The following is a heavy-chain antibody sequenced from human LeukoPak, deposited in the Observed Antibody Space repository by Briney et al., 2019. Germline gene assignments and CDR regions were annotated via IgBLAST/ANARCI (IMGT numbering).Heavy chain of an antibody. CDR3: AKAVGSSGYFSRDAFDI. V-gene: IGHV3-33*06. D-gene: IGHD3-22*01. J-gene: IGHJ3*02. CDR1: GYSFSSYG. CDR2: IWYDGSNK. Sequence: GGSLRLSCAVSGYSFSSYGMHWVRQAPGKGLEWVAVIWYDGSNKYYADSVKGRFTISRDNSKNTVYLQMNSLRAEDTAIYYCAKAVGSSGYFSRDAFDIWGQGTMVTVSS.